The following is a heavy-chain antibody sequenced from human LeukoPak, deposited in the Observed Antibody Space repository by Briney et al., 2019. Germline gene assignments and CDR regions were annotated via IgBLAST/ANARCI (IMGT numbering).Heavy chain of an antibody. Sequence: PSQTLSLTCTVSGGSISSGGYYWSWIRQHPGKGLEWIGYIYYSGSTYYNPSLKSRVTISVDTSKNQFSLKLSSVTAADTAVYYCARAVYYGSGSYRWFDPWGQGTLVTVSS. J-gene: IGHJ5*02. D-gene: IGHD3-10*01. V-gene: IGHV4-31*03. CDR3: ARAVYYGSGSYRWFDP. CDR2: IYYSGST. CDR1: GGSISSGGYY.